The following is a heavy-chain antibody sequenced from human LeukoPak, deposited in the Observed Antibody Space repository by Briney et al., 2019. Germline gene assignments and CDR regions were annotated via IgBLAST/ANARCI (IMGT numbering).Heavy chain of an antibody. J-gene: IGHJ5*02. CDR2: ISSSGST. CDR1: GDSISSGDYY. Sequence: SETLSLTCTVSGDSISSGDYYWSWIRQPAGKGLEWIGRISSSGSTNYNPSLKSRVTISVDTSKNQFSLKLSSVTAADTAVYYCARDLSSGWYNWFDPWGQGTLVTVSS. D-gene: IGHD6-19*01. CDR3: ARDLSSGWYNWFDP. V-gene: IGHV4-61*02.